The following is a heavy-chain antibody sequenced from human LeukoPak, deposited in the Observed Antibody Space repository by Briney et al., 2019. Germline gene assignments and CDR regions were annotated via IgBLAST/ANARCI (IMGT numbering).Heavy chain of an antibody. CDR1: GFTFSSYV. CDR3: ARDTPKGTDV. CDR2: ISGNGGST. Sequence: GGSLRLSCAASGFTFSSYVIHWVRQAPGKGLEYASTISGNGGSTYYANSVKGRFTISRDNSKNTLYLQMGSLRAEDMAVYYCARDTPKGTDVWGQGTTVTVSS. V-gene: IGHV3-64*01. J-gene: IGHJ6*02.